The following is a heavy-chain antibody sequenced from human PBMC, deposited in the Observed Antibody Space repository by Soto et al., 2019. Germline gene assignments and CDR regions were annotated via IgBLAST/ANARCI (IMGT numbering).Heavy chain of an antibody. CDR3: ACIFSGGYGYGFYYYGMDV. D-gene: IGHD5-18*01. J-gene: IGHJ6*02. CDR1: GDSISSSNW. V-gene: IGHV4-4*02. Sequence: PSETLSLTCAVSGDSISSSNWWSWVRQPPGKGLEWIGEIYHSGSTNYNPSLKSRVTISVDKSKNQFSLKLSSVTAADTAVYYCACIFSGGYGYGFYYYGMDVWGQGTTVTVSS. CDR2: IYHSGST.